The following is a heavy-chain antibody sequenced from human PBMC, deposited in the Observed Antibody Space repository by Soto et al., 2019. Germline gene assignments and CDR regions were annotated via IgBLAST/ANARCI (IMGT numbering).Heavy chain of an antibody. V-gene: IGHV3-66*01. Sequence: EVQVVESGGGLVQPGGSLRLSCAASGFNVSRNYMAWVRLAPGRGLEWVSFIYNDGRTADADSVKGRFIISKDHSKNTLSLQMNSLRVEDTAVYYCARSTPIAMGDSSDIWVRGTAVIVSS. J-gene: IGHJ3*02. CDR2: IYNDGRT. D-gene: IGHD2-15*01. CDR1: GFNVSRNY. CDR3: ARSTPIAMGDSSDI.